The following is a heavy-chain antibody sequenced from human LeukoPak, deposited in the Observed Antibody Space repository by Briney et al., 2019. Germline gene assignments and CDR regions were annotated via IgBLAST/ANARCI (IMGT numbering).Heavy chain of an antibody. D-gene: IGHD6-19*01. CDR3: ARDFVAGPRGGY. V-gene: IGHV3-21*01. CDR1: GFTFSTYV. CDR2: ISSSSYI. Sequence: GGSLRLSCAASGFTFSTYVMNWVRQAPGKGLEWVSSISSSSYIYYADSVKGRFTISRDNAKNSLYLQMNSLRAEDTAVYYCARDFVAGPRGGYWGQGTLVTVSS. J-gene: IGHJ4*02.